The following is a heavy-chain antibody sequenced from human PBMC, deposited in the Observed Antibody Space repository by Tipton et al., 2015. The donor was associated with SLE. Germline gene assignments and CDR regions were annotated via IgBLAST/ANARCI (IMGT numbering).Heavy chain of an antibody. J-gene: IGHJ6*02. CDR1: SVSISSNRYS. D-gene: IGHD3-9*01. Sequence: GLVKPSETLSLTCTVSSVSISSNRYSWGWIRQPPGKGLEWIGSVYYYGTSYYNPSLRNHYNPSLKTRVTISVDTAKSQFSLKLNSVTAADTAVYYCARGSPGRSEGHYKDYHYGIDVWGQGTTVTVSS. CDR3: ARGSPGRSEGHYKDYHYGIDV. V-gene: IGHV4-39*07. CDR2: VYYYGTSYYNPSLRN.